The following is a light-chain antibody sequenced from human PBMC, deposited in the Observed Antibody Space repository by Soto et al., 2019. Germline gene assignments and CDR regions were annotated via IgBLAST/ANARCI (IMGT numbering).Light chain of an antibody. CDR3: QAYDYTLTASV. Sequence: QSVLTQPPSVSGAPGQRVTLSCTGNTSNLGAGYDVHWYQQLQGAAPKLVIFGNRNRPSGVPERFSGSKSGTSASLAITGLQAEDEADYYCQAYDYTLTASVFGGGTKVTVL. J-gene: IGLJ3*02. CDR1: TSNLGAGYD. CDR2: GNR. V-gene: IGLV1-40*01.